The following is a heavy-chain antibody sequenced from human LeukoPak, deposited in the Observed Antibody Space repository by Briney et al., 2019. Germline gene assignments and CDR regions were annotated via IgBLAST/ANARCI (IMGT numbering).Heavy chain of an antibody. CDR2: INSSGGST. CDR1: GYSFTNYY. CDR3: AREEIRIAAAGTIDY. V-gene: IGHV1-46*01. D-gene: IGHD6-13*01. Sequence: GASVKVSCKASGYSFTNYYMHWVRQAPGQGLEWMGIINSSGGSTTYAQKFQGRVTMTRDMSTSTIYMELSSLRSEDTAVYYCAREEIRIAAAGTIDYWGQGTLVTVSS. J-gene: IGHJ4*02.